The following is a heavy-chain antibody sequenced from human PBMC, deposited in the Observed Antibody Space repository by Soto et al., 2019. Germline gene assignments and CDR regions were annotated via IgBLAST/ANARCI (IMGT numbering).Heavy chain of an antibody. CDR2: ISISSGTT. Sequence: GKGLEWVSAISISSGTTYYSDSVKGRFTISRDNANNSLYRLMNSVRDEDTVVYYCACFFQAEDGIRVTVPVSAFLLNRSSDL. D-gene: IGHD3-16*02. J-gene: IGHJ2*01. CDR3: ACFFQAEDGIRVTVPVSAFLLNRSSDL. V-gene: IGHV3-48*02.